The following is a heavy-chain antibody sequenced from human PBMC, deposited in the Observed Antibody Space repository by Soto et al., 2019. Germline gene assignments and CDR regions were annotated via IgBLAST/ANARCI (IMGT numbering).Heavy chain of an antibody. D-gene: IGHD2-21*02. V-gene: IGHV1-58*01. CDR2: IVVGSGNT. J-gene: IGHJ6*02. Sequence: QMQLVQSGPEVKKPGTSVKVSCKASGFTFTSSAVQWVRQARGQRLEWIGWIVVGSGNTNYAQKFQERVTITRDMSTSTAYMELSSLRSEDTAVYYCAADQVAPPYCGGDCYSRYYGMDVWGQGTTVTVSS. CDR3: AADQVAPPYCGGDCYSRYYGMDV. CDR1: GFTFTSSA.